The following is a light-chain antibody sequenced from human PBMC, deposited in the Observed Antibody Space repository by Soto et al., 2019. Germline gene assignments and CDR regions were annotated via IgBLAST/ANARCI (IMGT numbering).Light chain of an antibody. CDR3: SSYVTDTTPYV. CDR2: GNS. Sequence: QSVRTQPPSPSGSPGQSVTISCTRTKSDIGVYDFVSWYQHHPGKAPRLIIYGNSNRPSGAPDRFSGSKSGNPASLTLSGLQAEEEAKYFCSSYVTDTTPYVFGTGTKVTVL. CDR1: KSDIGVYDF. V-gene: IGLV2-8*01. J-gene: IGLJ1*01.